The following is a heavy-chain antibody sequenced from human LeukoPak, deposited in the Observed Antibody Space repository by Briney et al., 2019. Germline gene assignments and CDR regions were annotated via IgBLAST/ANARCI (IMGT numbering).Heavy chain of an antibody. J-gene: IGHJ6*02. V-gene: IGHV4-34*01. Sequence: PSETLSLTCAVYGGSFSGYYWSWIRQPPGKGLEWIGEINHSGSTNYNPSLKSRVTISVDTSKNQFSLKLSSVTAADTAVYFCARYTFGESLYYYYYGMDVWGQGTTVTVSS. CDR1: GGSFSGYY. D-gene: IGHD3-10*01. CDR2: INHSGST. CDR3: ARYTFGESLYYYYYGMDV.